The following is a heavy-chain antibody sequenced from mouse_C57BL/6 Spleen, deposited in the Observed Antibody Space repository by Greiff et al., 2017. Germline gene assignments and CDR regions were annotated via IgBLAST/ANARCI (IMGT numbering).Heavy chain of an antibody. CDR2: IHPNSGST. V-gene: IGHV1-64*01. D-gene: IGHD1-1*01. Sequence: VQLQQPGAELVKPGALVKLSCKASGYTFTSYWMHWVKQRPGQGLEWIGMIHPNSGSTNYNEKFKSKATLTVDKSSSTAYMQLSSLTSEDSAVYYCARSDGGYYGSSPFAYWGQGTLVTVSA. CDR1: GYTFTSYW. CDR3: ARSDGGYYGSSPFAY. J-gene: IGHJ3*01.